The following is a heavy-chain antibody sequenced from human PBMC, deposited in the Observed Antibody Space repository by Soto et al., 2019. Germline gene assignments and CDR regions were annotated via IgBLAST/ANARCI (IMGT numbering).Heavy chain of an antibody. Sequence: EVQLLESGGGLVQPGVSLRLSCVGSGFTFINYAMNWVRQTPGKGLEWVSGISGGGDRTFDADSVKGRFTISRDNSKNTVNLQMNSLRSDDTAVYDCARKVLGSTSRPDWWYFDLWGRGTLVTVSS. CDR1: GFTFINYA. V-gene: IGHV3-23*01. J-gene: IGHJ2*01. D-gene: IGHD2-2*01. CDR2: ISGGGDRT. CDR3: ARKVLGSTSRPDWWYFDL.